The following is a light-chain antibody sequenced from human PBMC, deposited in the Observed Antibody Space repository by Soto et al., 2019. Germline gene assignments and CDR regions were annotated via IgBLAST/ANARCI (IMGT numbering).Light chain of an antibody. CDR1: QSVSSSY. CDR2: DAS. CDR3: QQFDDPVT. J-gene: IGKJ5*01. V-gene: IGKV3-20*01. Sequence: EIVLTQSPCTLSLSPFEIATLSFMASQSVSSSYLAWYQQKPGQAPRILMYDASTRATGIPARFSGSGSGTDFTLTISGLEPEDSAVYYCQQFDDPVTFGQGTRLEIK.